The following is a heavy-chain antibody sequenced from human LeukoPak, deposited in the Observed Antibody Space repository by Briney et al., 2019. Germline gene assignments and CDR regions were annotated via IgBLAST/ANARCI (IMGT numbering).Heavy chain of an antibody. V-gene: IGHV1-69*05. D-gene: IGHD3-9*01. CDR1: GGTFGSYA. CDR3: ARSGGGYFDWLLLL. CDR2: IIPIFGTA. Sequence: GASVKVSCKASGGTFGSYAISWVRQAPGQGLEWMGVIIPIFGTANYAQKFQGRVTITTDESTSTAYMELSSLRAEDTAVYYCARSGGGYFDWLLLLWGQGTLVTVSS. J-gene: IGHJ4*02.